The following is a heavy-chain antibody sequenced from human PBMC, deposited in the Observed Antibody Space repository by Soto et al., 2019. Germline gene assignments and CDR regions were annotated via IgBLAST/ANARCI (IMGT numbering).Heavy chain of an antibody. J-gene: IGHJ4*02. Sequence: VQLLESGGGLVQPGGSLRLSCAASGFTFNNYAMTCVRQAPGKGLEWVSAISGGGDTTSYADSVKGRFTVSRDGSKNTLYLQMSSLRAEDTALYYCAKGRGGSGSLTPRVDVWGQGTLVTVSS. V-gene: IGHV3-23*01. CDR1: GFTFNNYA. CDR2: ISGGGDTT. D-gene: IGHD3-10*01. CDR3: AKGRGGSGSLTPRVDV.